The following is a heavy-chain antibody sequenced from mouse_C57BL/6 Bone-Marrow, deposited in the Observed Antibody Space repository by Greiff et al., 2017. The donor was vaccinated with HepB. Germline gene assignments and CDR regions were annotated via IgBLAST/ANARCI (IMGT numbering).Heavy chain of an antibody. V-gene: IGHV5-16*01. CDR1: GFTFSDYY. CDR3: ARDRVITTVVATPSWYFDV. D-gene: IGHD1-1*01. CDR2: INYDGSST. J-gene: IGHJ1*03. Sequence: EVQVVESEGGLVQPGSSMKLSCTASGFTFSDYYMAWVRQVPEKGLEWVANINYDGSSTYYLDSLKSRFIISRDNAKNILYLQMSSLKSEDTATYYCARDRVITTVVATPSWYFDVWGTGTTVTVSS.